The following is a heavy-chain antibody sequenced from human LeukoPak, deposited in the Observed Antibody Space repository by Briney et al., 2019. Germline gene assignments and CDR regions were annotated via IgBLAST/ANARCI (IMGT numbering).Heavy chain of an antibody. CDR1: GFTFGTYW. V-gene: IGHV3-74*01. CDR3: ATDYYVSGSYYRLFY. Sequence: GGSLRLSCGASGFTFGTYWMHWVRHAPGKGLVWVSGINSDGGTTTYADSVKGRFTISRDNAENTLYLQMNNLRAEDTAIYYCATDYYVSGSYYRLFYWGQGTLVTVSS. J-gene: IGHJ4*02. CDR2: INSDGGTT. D-gene: IGHD3-10*01.